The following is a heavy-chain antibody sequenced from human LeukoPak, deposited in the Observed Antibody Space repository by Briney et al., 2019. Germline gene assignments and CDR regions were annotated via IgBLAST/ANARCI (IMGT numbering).Heavy chain of an antibody. J-gene: IGHJ4*02. Sequence: GGSLRLSCAASGFSFSSHAMNWVRQAPGKGLDWVSAISGSGSGTDYADSVKGRFTISRDNSKNTLYLQINSLRAEDTAVYCCAKDVRGYNRPVDYWGQGTLVTVSS. D-gene: IGHD3-10*02. CDR3: AKDVRGYNRPVDY. CDR1: GFSFSSHA. V-gene: IGHV3-23*01. CDR2: ISGSGSGT.